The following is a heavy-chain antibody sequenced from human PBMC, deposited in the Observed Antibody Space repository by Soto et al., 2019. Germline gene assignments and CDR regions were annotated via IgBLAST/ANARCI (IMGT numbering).Heavy chain of an antibody. J-gene: IGHJ5*02. D-gene: IGHD3-10*01. CDR1: GYTFTSYG. CDR3: ARVNHYGSGSANNWLDP. CDR2: ISAYNGNT. Sequence: ASVKVSCKASGYTFTSYGISWVRQAPGQGLEWMGWISAYNGNTNYAQKLQGRVTMTTDTSTSTAYMELRSLRSDDTAVYYCARVNHYGSGSANNWLDPWGQGTLVTVSS. V-gene: IGHV1-18*01.